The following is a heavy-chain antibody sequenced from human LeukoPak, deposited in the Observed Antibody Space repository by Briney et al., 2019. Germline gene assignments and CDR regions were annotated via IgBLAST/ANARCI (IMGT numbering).Heavy chain of an antibody. CDR3: ARCGGACYLPSANGMDI. D-gene: IGHD2-21*01. V-gene: IGHV3-30-3*02. CDR1: GFTSAIYA. J-gene: IGHJ6*02. CDR2: ISPAPETK. Sequence: GRSLRLSCAASGFTSAIYATHWDRHPPDKGRGWVAVISPAPETKLYAASVKGRFTISRDNPLNTVYLQMNSLRADDTALYYCARCGGACYLPSANGMDIWGQGTTVTVS.